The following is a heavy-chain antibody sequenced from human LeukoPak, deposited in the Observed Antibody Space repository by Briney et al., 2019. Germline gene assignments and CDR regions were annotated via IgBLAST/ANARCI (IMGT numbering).Heavy chain of an antibody. CDR2: INQDGSVK. CDR3: ARDLRWGSMYYFDY. J-gene: IGHJ4*02. V-gene: IGHV3-7*01. CDR1: GFTFNRHW. D-gene: IGHD7-27*01. Sequence: GESLRLSCAASGFTFNRHWISGVRQSPGKGLDWVATINQDGSVKHYVGSVEGRFIISRDNAKNSLSLQMNSLRAEDTAVYYCARDLRWGSMYYFDYWGQGTLVTVSS.